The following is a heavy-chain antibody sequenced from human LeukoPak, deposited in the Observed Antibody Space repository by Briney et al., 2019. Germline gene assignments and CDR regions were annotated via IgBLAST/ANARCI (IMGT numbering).Heavy chain of an antibody. CDR2: IYHSGST. D-gene: IGHD2-15*01. J-gene: IGHJ3*02. CDR1: GYSISSGYY. CDR3: ARVGCSGGSCSGYAEENAFDI. Sequence: SETLSLTCTVSGYSISSGYYWGWIRQPPGKGLEWIESIYHSGSTYYNPSLKSRVTISVDTSKNQFSLKLSSVTAADTAVYYCARVGCSGGSCSGYAEENAFDIWGQGTMVTVSS. V-gene: IGHV4-38-2*02.